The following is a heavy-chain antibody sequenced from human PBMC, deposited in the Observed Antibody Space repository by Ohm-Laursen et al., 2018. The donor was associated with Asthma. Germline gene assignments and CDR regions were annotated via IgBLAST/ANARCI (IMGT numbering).Heavy chain of an antibody. Sequence: SETLSLTCTVSGGSISSGDYYWSWIRQPPGKGLEWIGYIYYSGSTYYNPSLKSRVTISVDTSKNQFSLKLSSVTAADTAVYYCARVGVYGHFDYWGQGTLVTVSS. J-gene: IGHJ4*02. CDR3: ARVGVYGHFDY. V-gene: IGHV4-30-4*01. D-gene: IGHD2/OR15-2a*01. CDR1: GGSISSGDYY. CDR2: IYYSGST.